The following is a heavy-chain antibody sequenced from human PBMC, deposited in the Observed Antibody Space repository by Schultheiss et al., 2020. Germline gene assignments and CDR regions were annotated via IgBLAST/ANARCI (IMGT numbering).Heavy chain of an antibody. D-gene: IGHD4-11*01. V-gene: IGHV3-30-3*01. Sequence: GESLKISCAASGFTFSSYWMHWVRQAPGKGLEWVAVISYDGSNKYYADSVKGRFTISRDNSKNTLNLQVNSLRPEDTAVYYCARRATVSYYGLDVWGHGTTVTVSS. J-gene: IGHJ6*02. CDR3: ARRATVSYYGLDV. CDR1: GFTFSSYW. CDR2: ISYDGSNK.